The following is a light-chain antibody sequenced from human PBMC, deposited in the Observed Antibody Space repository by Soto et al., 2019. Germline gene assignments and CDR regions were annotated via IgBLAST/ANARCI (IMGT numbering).Light chain of an antibody. CDR2: DAY. J-gene: IGKJ2*01. CDR3: QQYDNWPPLYT. V-gene: IGKV3-11*01. Sequence: EVVLTQSPVTLSLSPGERATLSCRASQSFRGLLAWYQQKPGQAPRLLIYDAYNRATGIPPRFSGSGSGTDFTLTISSLEPEDSAVYYCQQYDNWPPLYTFGQGTKLEIK. CDR1: QSFRGL.